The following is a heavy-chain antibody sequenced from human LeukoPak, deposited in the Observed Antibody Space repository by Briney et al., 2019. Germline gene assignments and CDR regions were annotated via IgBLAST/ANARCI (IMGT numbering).Heavy chain of an antibody. Sequence: SVKVSCKASGYTFTGYYMHWVRQAPGQGLEWMGWINPNSGGTNYAQKFQGRVTMTRDTSISTAYMELSRLRSDDTAVYYCARDPSRLPYFDYWGQGTLVTVSS. V-gene: IGHV1-2*02. D-gene: IGHD2-21*01. CDR2: INPNSGGT. CDR3: ARDPSRLPYFDY. CDR1: GYTFTGYY. J-gene: IGHJ4*02.